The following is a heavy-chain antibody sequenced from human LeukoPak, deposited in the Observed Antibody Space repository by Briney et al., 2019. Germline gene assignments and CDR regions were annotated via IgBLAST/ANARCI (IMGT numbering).Heavy chain of an antibody. CDR1: GFTFSSYE. CDR2: IGRSGSTI. V-gene: IGHV3-48*03. Sequence: GGSLRLSCAASGFTFSSYEMNWVRQAPGKGLEWVSYIGRSGSTIFSADSVKGRFTTSRDNAKNSLFLQMNSLRVEDTAVYYCAKRGGSYRGFDYWGQGTLVTVSS. J-gene: IGHJ4*02. CDR3: AKRGGSYRGFDY. D-gene: IGHD1-26*01.